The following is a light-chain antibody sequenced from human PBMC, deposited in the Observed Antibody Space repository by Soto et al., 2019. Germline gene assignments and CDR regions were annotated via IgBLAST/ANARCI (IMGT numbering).Light chain of an antibody. V-gene: IGLV2-8*01. CDR3: ISYALTAYV. CDR2: EVS. J-gene: IGLJ1*01. CDR1: SSDVGGYNY. Sequence: QSALTQPPSASGSPGQSVTISCTGTSSDVGGYNYVSWYQQHPGKAPKLIICEVSKRPSGVPDRFSGSKSGNTASLTVSGLQAEDEADYYCISYALTAYVFGTGTKLTVL.